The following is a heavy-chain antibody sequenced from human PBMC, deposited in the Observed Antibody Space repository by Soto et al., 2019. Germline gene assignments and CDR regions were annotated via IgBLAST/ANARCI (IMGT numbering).Heavy chain of an antibody. Sequence: SVKVSCKTSGGSFMSQAISWVRQAPGQGPEWMGGIIPFSGTVTYTQRFQGRLTLTADEPTKTAYMELSSLRSEDTAVYYCARGSSDRYDGFFGMDVWGQGTKVTVSS. CDR1: GGSFMSQA. CDR2: IIPFSGTV. CDR3: ARGSSDRYDGFFGMDV. D-gene: IGHD5-12*01. J-gene: IGHJ6*02. V-gene: IGHV1-69*13.